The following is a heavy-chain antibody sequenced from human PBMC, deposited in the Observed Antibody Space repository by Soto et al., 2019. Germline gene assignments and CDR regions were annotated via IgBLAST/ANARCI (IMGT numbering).Heavy chain of an antibody. CDR3: ARARRETDFESGGVYGSRGRRDVNYGRGE. CDR1: GGTFSSYA. Sequence: SVKVSGKTSGGTFSSYAISWVRQAPGQGLEWMGGIIPIFGTANYAQKFQGRVTITADESTSTAYMELSSLRSEDTAVYYCARARRETDFESGGVYGSRGRRDVNYGRGEWGQGT. J-gene: IGHJ3*01. CDR2: IIPIFGTA. D-gene: IGHD2-15*01. V-gene: IGHV1-69*13.